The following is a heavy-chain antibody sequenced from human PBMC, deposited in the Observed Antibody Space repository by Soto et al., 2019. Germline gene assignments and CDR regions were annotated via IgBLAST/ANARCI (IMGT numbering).Heavy chain of an antibody. J-gene: IGHJ6*03. CDR3: AREVATQNFYYYYYMDV. CDR1: GFTFSDHY. CDR2: TRNKANSYTT. V-gene: IGHV3-72*01. D-gene: IGHD5-12*01. Sequence: GGSLRLSCAASGFTFSDHYMDWVRQAPGKGLEWVGRTRNKANSYTTEYAASVKGRFTISRDDSKNSLYLQMNSLKTEDTAVYYCAREVATQNFYYYYYMDVWGKGTTVTVSS.